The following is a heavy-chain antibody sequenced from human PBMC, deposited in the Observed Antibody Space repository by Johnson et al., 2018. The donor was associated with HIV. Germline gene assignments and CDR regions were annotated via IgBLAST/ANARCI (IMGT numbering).Heavy chain of an antibody. Sequence: VQLVESGGGVVRPGGSLRLSCAASGFTFDYYGMSWVRQGPGKGLEWVSGINWNGGSTGYAASVKGRFTISRDNAKNSLYLQMNSLRAEDTALYYCARGAVGGTTYAFDIWGQGTMVTVSS. CDR1: GFTFDYYG. V-gene: IGHV3-20*04. CDR3: ARGAVGGTTYAFDI. J-gene: IGHJ3*02. D-gene: IGHD1-26*01. CDR2: INWNGGST.